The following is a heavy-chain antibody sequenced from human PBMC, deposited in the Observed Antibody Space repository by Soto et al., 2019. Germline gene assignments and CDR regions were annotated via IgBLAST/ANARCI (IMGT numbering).Heavy chain of an antibody. Sequence: TLTLTCTVSGFSFSSAGYYWSRQPPHPGKGLEWIGYIYYSGSTYYNPSLKSRVTISVDTSKNQFSLKLSSVTAADTAVYYCARGVVPAAIKHGTLFDYWGQGTLVTVS. V-gene: IGHV4-31*03. D-gene: IGHD2-2*01. CDR3: ARGVVPAAIKHGTLFDY. CDR1: GFSFSSAGYY. CDR2: IYYSGST. J-gene: IGHJ4*02.